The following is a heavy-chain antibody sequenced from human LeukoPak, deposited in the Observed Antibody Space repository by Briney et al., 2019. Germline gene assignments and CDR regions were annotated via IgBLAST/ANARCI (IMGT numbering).Heavy chain of an antibody. J-gene: IGHJ3*02. D-gene: IGHD2-15*01. CDR1: GYTFTGNY. CDR3: ARGYSTSVWPISAFDI. V-gene: IGHV1-2*02. CDR2: INPHSGAT. Sequence: GASVKVSCKASGYTFTGNYIHWVRQAPGQGLEWVGWINPHSGATKFSQRFQGRGTLTTDTSISTSYMLLSSLRSDDTAVFYCARGYSTSVWPISAFDIWGQGTMVTVSS.